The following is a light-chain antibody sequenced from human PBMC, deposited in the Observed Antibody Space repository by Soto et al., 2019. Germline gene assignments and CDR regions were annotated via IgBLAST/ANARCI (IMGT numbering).Light chain of an antibody. J-gene: IGKJ1*01. Sequence: EIVLTQSPGTLSLSPGERATLSCRASESVSSRNLAWYQQKPGQAPMLLIYGASIRATGIPDRFSGSGSGTDFTLTISRLGPDDFAVYYCQQYGSSSGTFGQGTKVKIK. CDR1: ESVSSRN. V-gene: IGKV3-20*01. CDR2: GAS. CDR3: QQYGSSSGT.